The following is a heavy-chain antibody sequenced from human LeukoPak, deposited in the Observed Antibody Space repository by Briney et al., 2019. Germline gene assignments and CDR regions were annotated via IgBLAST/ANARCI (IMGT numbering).Heavy chain of an antibody. J-gene: IGHJ5*02. Sequence: PSETLSLTCTVSGYSITSGYYWGWIRQPPGKGLERIGEINHSGSTNYDPSLKSRVTISVDTSKNQFSLKLSSVTAADTAVYYCARGSRSGSYYQGWFDPWGQGTLVTVSS. CDR2: INHSGST. CDR3: ARGSRSGSYYQGWFDP. V-gene: IGHV4-38-2*02. CDR1: GYSITSGYY. D-gene: IGHD1-26*01.